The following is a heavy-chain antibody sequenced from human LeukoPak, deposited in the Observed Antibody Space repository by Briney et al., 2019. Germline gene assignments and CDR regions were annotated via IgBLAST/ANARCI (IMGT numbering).Heavy chain of an antibody. CDR3: AKLESSSWYYGDY. Sequence: GGSLRLSCAASGFSFTNYAMSWVRQAAGKGLEWVSAISGSGGNTYYADSVKGRFTISRDNSKNTLYLQMNSLRAEDTAVYYCAKLESSSWYYGDYWGQGTLVTVSS. CDR1: GFSFTNYA. D-gene: IGHD6-13*01. CDR2: ISGSGGNT. J-gene: IGHJ4*02. V-gene: IGHV3-23*01.